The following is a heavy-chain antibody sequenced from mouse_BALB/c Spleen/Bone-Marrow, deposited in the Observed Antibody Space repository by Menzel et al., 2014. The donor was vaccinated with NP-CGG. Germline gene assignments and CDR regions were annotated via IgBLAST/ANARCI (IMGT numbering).Heavy chain of an antibody. V-gene: IGHV2-9*02. J-gene: IGHJ4*01. Sequence: QVQLKESGPGLVAPSQSLSITCTVSGFSLTSYGVHWVRQPPGKGLEWLGVIWAGGSTNYNSALMSRLSISKDNSKSQVFLKMNSLQTDYTAMYYCARDGVYGSHYYAMDYWGQGTSVTVSP. CDR1: GFSLTSYG. CDR2: IWAGGST. CDR3: ARDGVYGSHYYAMDY. D-gene: IGHD1-1*02.